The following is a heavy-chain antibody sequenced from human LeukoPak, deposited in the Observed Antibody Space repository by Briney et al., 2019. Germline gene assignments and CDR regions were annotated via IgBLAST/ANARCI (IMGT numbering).Heavy chain of an antibody. CDR2: FDPEDGET. CDR3: ATDGGNSEGAFDY. J-gene: IGHJ4*02. CDR1: GYTLTELS. V-gene: IGHV1-24*01. Sequence: ASVKVSFKVSGYTLTELSMHWVRQAPGKGLEWMGGFDPEDGETIYAQKFQGRVTMTEDTSTDTAYMELSSLGSEDTAVYYCATDGGNSEGAFDYWGQGTLVTVSS. D-gene: IGHD4-23*01.